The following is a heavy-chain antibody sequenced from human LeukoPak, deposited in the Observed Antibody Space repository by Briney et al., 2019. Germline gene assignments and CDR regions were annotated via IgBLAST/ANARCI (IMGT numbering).Heavy chain of an antibody. Sequence: ASVKVSCKASGGTFSSYAISWVRQAPGRGLEWMGRIIPILGIANYAQKFQGRVTITADKSTSTAYMELSSLRSEDTAVYYCARGVVVTAYDYWGQGTLVTVSS. CDR2: IIPILGIA. J-gene: IGHJ4*02. CDR1: GGTFSSYA. CDR3: ARGVVVTAYDY. D-gene: IGHD2-21*02. V-gene: IGHV1-69*04.